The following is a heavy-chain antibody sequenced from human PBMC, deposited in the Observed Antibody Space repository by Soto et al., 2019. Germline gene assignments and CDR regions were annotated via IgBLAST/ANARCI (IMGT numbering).Heavy chain of an antibody. CDR2: ISSTGSSM. CDR3: ARGGVDFWSGYWGVDF. V-gene: IGHV3-11*01. J-gene: IGHJ4*02. D-gene: IGHD3-3*01. CDR1: GFTFSEYY. Sequence: PGGSLRLSCAASGFTFSEYYMSWIRQAPGKGLEWVSHISSTGSSMYYVDSVRGRFIISRYNAKNSLYLEMNSLRAEDTAIYYCARGGVDFWSGYWGVDFWGQGSLVTVSS.